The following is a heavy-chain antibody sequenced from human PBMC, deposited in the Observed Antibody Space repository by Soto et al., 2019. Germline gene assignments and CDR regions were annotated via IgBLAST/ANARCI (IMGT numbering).Heavy chain of an antibody. J-gene: IGHJ6*04. CDR2: IKSKTDGGTT. CDR3: TSAPNYGGNYYYYGMDV. D-gene: IGHD3-16*01. CDR1: GFTFSNAW. Sequence: EVQLVESGGGLVKPGGSLRLSCAASGFTFSNAWMNWVRQAPGKGLEWVGRIKSKTDGGTTDYAAPVKGRFTISRDDSKNPLYLQMNSLKTEDTAVYYCTSAPNYGGNYYYYGMDVWGKGTTVTVSS. V-gene: IGHV3-15*07.